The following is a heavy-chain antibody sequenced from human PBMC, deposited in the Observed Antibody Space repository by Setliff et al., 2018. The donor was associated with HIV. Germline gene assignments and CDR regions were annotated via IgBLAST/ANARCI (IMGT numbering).Heavy chain of an antibody. V-gene: IGHV3-15*01. CDR1: GFTFSNSW. CDR3: VTGVGTSSVDY. Sequence: LRLSCAASGFTFSNSWMTWVRQAPGKGLEWVGRIKTKTQRGTTDYAAPAKGRFIISRDDSKNTLYLQMNSLRSEDTAVYYCVTGVGTSSVDYWGQGTMVTVS. CDR2: IKTKTQRGTT. D-gene: IGHD3-22*01. J-gene: IGHJ4*02.